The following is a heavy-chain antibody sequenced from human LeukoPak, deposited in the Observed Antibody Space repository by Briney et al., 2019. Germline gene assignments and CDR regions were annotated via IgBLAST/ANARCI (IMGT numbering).Heavy chain of an antibody. D-gene: IGHD3-3*01. CDR2: IIPIFGTA. CDR3: ARGPIYDFWSAPEYYFDY. V-gene: IGHV1-69*05. CDR1: GGTFSSYA. J-gene: IGHJ4*02. Sequence: ASVKVSCKASGGTFSSYAISWVRRAPGQGLEWMGGIIPIFGTANYAQKFQGRVTITTDESTSTAYMELSSLRSEDTAVYYCARGPIYDFWSAPEYYFDYWGQGTLVTVSS.